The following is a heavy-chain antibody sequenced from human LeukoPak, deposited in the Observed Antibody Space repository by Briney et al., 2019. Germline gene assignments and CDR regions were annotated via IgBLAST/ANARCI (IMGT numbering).Heavy chain of an antibody. V-gene: IGHV3-30*04. CDR2: ILHDGSNK. J-gene: IGHJ6*02. Sequence: GRSLRLSCAASGFTFSNYAMHWVRQAPGKGLEWVAVILHDGSNKYADSVKGRFTISRDNSKNTLYLQMNSLRAEDTAVYYCAREEIGYSSSWYSLDYYGMDVWGQGTTVTVSS. CDR3: AREEIGYSSSWYSLDYYGMDV. CDR1: GFTFSNYA. D-gene: IGHD6-13*01.